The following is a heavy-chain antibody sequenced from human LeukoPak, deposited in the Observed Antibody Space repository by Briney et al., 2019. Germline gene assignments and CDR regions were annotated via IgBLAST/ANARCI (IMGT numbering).Heavy chain of an antibody. D-gene: IGHD2-15*01. Sequence: GTSLRLSCETSGFTFRTCGAHWVRQAPGKGLEWVALMSSDAIKTYYADSVKGRFSISRDSSKDTLYLQMNSLRAEDTAVYYCAKDHAGSGRAFESWGQGTLVTVSS. J-gene: IGHJ4*02. CDR3: AKDHAGSGRAFES. CDR1: GFTFRTCG. V-gene: IGHV3-30*04. CDR2: MSSDAIKT.